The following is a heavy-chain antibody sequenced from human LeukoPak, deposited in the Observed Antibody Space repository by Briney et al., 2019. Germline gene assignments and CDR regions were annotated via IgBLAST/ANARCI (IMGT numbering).Heavy chain of an antibody. D-gene: IGHD2-15*01. CDR3: ARDVSVCSGGSCYSVNAFDI. V-gene: IGHV4-59*01. CDR2: IYYSGST. CDR1: GGSISTYY. J-gene: IGHJ3*02. Sequence: SETLSLTCAVSGGSISTYYWSWVRQPPGKGLEWIGYIYYSGSTNYNPSPNSRVTISVDPTKNQFSLKLNSVNTPDTAVYYCARDVSVCSGGSCYSVNAFDIWGQGAMVTVSS.